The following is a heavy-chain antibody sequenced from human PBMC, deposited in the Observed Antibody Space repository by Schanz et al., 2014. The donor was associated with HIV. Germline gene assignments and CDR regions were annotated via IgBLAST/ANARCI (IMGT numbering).Heavy chain of an antibody. J-gene: IGHJ4*02. CDR1: GGSISSYY. CDR3: ARGRNYDILTGYGYYFDY. V-gene: IGHV4-59*01. D-gene: IGHD3-9*01. Sequence: QVQLQESGPGLVKPSETLSLTCTVSGGSISSYYWSWIRQPPGKGLEWIGYIYYSGSTNYNPSLKSRVPISVDTSKNQFSLKLTSVTAADTAVFYCARGRNYDILTGYGYYFDYWGQGTLVTVSS. CDR2: IYYSGST.